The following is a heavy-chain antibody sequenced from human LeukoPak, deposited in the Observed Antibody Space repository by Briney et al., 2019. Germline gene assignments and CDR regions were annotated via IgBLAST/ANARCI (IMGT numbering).Heavy chain of an antibody. V-gene: IGHV3-23*01. CDR2: ISGSGGST. D-gene: IGHD3-22*01. Sequence: GGSLRLSCAASGFTFSSYAMSWVRQAPGKGLEWVSAISGSGGSTYYADSVKDRFTISRDNSKNTLYLQMNSLRAEDTAVYYCAKDPAAYYYDSSGYYGSAFDYWGQGTLVTVSS. CDR1: GFTFSSYA. J-gene: IGHJ4*02. CDR3: AKDPAAYYYDSSGYYGSAFDY.